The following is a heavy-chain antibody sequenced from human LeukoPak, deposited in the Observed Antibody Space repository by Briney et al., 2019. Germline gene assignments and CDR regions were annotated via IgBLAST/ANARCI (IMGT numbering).Heavy chain of an antibody. D-gene: IGHD2-15*01. CDR3: AREEEYCSGGSCYWYYFDY. CDR1: GASIISANYY. Sequence: SETLSLTCTVSGASIISANYYWNWIRQPPGKGLEWIGNIYYSGSTHSNPSLKSRVTVSVDTSKNQFSLQLNSVTPEDTAVYYCAREEEYCSGGSCYWYYFDYWGQGTLVTVSS. J-gene: IGHJ4*02. V-gene: IGHV4-39*07. CDR2: IYYSGST.